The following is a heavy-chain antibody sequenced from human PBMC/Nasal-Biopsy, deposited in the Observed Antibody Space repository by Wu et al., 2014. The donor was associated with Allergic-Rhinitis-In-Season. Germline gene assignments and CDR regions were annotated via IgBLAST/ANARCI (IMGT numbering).Heavy chain of an antibody. CDR1: GFTFNSFA. Sequence: LRLSCAASGFTFNSFAMHWVRQAPGKGLEWVSLISYDGDKTFYGDSVKGRFTISRDNSKNTVYLQMNSLRPEDTAVYFCARDLSPIMAAPYFQHWGQGTQVIVSS. D-gene: IGHD6-13*01. CDR2: ISYDGDKT. CDR3: ARDLSPIMAAPYFQH. J-gene: IGHJ1*01. V-gene: IGHV3-30*04.